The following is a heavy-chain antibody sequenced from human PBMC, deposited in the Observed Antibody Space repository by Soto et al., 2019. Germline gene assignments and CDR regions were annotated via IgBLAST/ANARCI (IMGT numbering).Heavy chain of an antibody. V-gene: IGHV4-30-4*01. J-gene: IGHJ4*02. Sequence: SETLSLTCSVSGSSINSDNCWSWIRPPPGKGLEWIGHIYYSGGTFYSPSLKSRLTISLDTSKSLFSLKLTSVTAADTAVYYCARVEDGYDPYFGFWGQGTLVNVSS. D-gene: IGHD5-12*01. CDR3: ARVEDGYDPYFGF. CDR2: IYYSGGT. CDR1: GSSINSDNC.